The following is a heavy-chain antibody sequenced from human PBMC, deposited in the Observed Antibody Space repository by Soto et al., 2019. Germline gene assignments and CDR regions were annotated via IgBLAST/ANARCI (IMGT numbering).Heavy chain of an antibody. V-gene: IGHV4-34*01. Sequence: SETLSLTCAVYGGSFSGYYWSWIRQPPGKGLEWIGEINHSGSTNYNPSLKSRVTISVDTSKNQFSLKLSSVTAADTAVYYCASSELKGFDYWGQGTLVTVSS. D-gene: IGHD1-7*01. J-gene: IGHJ4*02. CDR3: ASSELKGFDY. CDR2: INHSGST. CDR1: GGSFSGYY.